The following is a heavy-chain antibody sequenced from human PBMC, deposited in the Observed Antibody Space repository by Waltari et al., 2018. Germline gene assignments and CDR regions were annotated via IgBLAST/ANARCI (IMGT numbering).Heavy chain of an antibody. D-gene: IGHD3-22*01. J-gene: IGHJ4*02. CDR3: AREDSSGPY. V-gene: IGHV1-69*10. CDR2: IIPILGIA. CDR1: GGTFSSYA. Sequence: QVQLVQSGAGVKKPGSSVKVPCKASGGTFSSYAVSWVRQAPGQGLEWRGGIIPILGIANYAQKLQGRVTITADKSTSTAYMELSSLRSEDTAVYYCAREDSSGPYWGQGTLVTVSS.